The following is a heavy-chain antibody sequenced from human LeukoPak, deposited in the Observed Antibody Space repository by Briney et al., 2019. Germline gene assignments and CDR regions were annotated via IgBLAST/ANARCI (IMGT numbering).Heavy chain of an antibody. V-gene: IGHV4-61*01. Sequence: SETLSLTCTVSRGSISSGSYYWSWIRQPPGKGLEWIGYIYYSGNTNYNPSLKSRVTISVDTSKNQFSLRLSSVTAADTAVYYCARCSGGSCSWFDPWGQGTLVTVSS. D-gene: IGHD2-15*01. CDR3: ARCSGGSCSWFDP. CDR2: IYYSGNT. J-gene: IGHJ5*02. CDR1: RGSISSGSYY.